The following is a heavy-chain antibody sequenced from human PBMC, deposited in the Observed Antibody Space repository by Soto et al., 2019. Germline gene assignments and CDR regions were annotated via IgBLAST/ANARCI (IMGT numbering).Heavy chain of an antibody. D-gene: IGHD4-17*01. V-gene: IGHV4-39*01. CDR2: IYYSGST. J-gene: IGHJ4*02. Sequence: QLQLQESGPGLVKPSETLSLTCTVSGGSISSSSYYWGWIRQPPGKGLEWIGSIYYSGSTYYNPSLKSRVTISVDTSKNQFSLKLSSVTATDTAVYYCARRIAYGDARGCVYWGQGTLVTVSS. CDR1: GGSISSSSYY. CDR3: ARRIAYGDARGCVY.